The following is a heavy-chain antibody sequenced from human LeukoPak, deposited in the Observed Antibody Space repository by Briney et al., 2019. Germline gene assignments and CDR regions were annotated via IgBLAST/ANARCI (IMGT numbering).Heavy chain of an antibody. V-gene: IGHV7-4-1*02. CDR3: ARERETMVRGVIITVFDY. D-gene: IGHD3-10*01. CDR1: GYTFTSYA. J-gene: IGHJ4*02. CDR2: INTNTGNP. Sequence: ASVKVSCKASGYTFTSYAMNWVRQAPGQGLEWMGWINTNTGNPTYAQGSTGRFVFSLDTSVSTACLQISSLKAEDTAVYYCARERETMVRGVIITVFDYWGQGTLVTVSS.